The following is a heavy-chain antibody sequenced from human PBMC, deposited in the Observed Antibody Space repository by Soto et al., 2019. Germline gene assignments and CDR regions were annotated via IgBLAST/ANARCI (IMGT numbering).Heavy chain of an antibody. CDR2: IYYSGST. J-gene: IGHJ6*02. CDR3: ARISSSGHYYYGMDV. Sequence: SETLSLTCTVSGGSISSYYWSWTRQPPGKGLEWIGYIYYSGSTNYNPSLKSRVTISVDTSKNQFSLKLSSVTAADTAVYYCARISSSGHYYYGMDVWGQGTTVTVSS. CDR1: GGSISSYY. D-gene: IGHD6-6*01. V-gene: IGHV4-59*01.